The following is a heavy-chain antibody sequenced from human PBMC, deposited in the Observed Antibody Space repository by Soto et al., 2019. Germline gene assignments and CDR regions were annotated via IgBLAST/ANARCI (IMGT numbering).Heavy chain of an antibody. Sequence: GGSLRLSCAASGFTVSSNYMSWVRQAPGKGLEWVSVIYSGGSTYYADSVKGRFTISRDNSKNTLYLQMNSLRAEDTAVYYCARALYSNYGIYYGMDVWGHGTTVTVSS. CDR1: GFTVSSNY. D-gene: IGHD4-4*01. V-gene: IGHV3-53*01. CDR2: IYSGGST. J-gene: IGHJ6*02. CDR3: ARALYSNYGIYYGMDV.